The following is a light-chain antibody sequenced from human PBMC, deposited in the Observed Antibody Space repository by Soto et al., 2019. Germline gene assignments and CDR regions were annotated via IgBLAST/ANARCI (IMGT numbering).Light chain of an antibody. Sequence: EIVMTQSTSTPSVSPWERSTLSFMASQSVSSYLAWYQQKPGQAPRLLIYDASNRATGIPARFSGSGSGTDFTLTISSLEPEDFAVYYCQQRSNWPPTFGQGTKVDI. CDR1: QSVSSY. CDR2: DAS. J-gene: IGKJ1*01. CDR3: QQRSNWPPT. V-gene: IGKV3-11*01.